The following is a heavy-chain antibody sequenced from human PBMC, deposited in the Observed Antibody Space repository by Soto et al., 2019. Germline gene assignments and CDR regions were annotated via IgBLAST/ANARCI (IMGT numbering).Heavy chain of an antibody. D-gene: IGHD4-4*01. Sequence: ASVKVSCKASGYTFTGYYMHWVRQAPGQGLEWMGWINPNSGGTNYAQKFQGWVTMTRDTSISTAHMELSRLRSDDTAVYYCARGGSDDYSHFDYWGQGALVTVSS. CDR3: ARGGSDDYSHFDY. V-gene: IGHV1-2*04. CDR2: INPNSGGT. J-gene: IGHJ4*02. CDR1: GYTFTGYY.